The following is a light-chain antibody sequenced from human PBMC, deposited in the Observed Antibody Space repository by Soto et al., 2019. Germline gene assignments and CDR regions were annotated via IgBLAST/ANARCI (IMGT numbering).Light chain of an antibody. J-gene: IGKJ1*01. CDR3: QQGNSFPRT. Sequence: DIQMTQSPSSVSASVGDRVTIGCRASQGIGTWLAWYQQKPGKAPNLLIYGASFLQSGVPSRFSGSGSGTDFTLTISNLQPEDFATYYCQQGNSFPRTFGQGTKVDIK. CDR1: QGIGTW. CDR2: GAS. V-gene: IGKV1-12*01.